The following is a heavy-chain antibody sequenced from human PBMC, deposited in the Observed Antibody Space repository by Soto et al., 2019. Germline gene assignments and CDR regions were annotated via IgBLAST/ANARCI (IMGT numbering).Heavy chain of an antibody. D-gene: IGHD2-21*01. Sequence: PGGSLRLSCAASGFTFSSYAMTWVRQAPGKGLEWVSSISASSGNTYYADSVKGRFTISRDNSKNTLYLQMNSLRAEDTAVYYCAKDDCNSYPLYCFDDWGQGTLVTVSS. CDR2: ISASSGNT. CDR3: AKDDCNSYPLYCFDD. CDR1: GFTFSSYA. V-gene: IGHV3-23*01. J-gene: IGHJ4*02.